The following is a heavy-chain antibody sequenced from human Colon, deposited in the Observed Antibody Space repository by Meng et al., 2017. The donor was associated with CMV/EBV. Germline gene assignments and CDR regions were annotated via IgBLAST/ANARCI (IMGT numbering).Heavy chain of an antibody. V-gene: IGHV3-11*04. J-gene: IGHJ6*02. CDR2: ISGSSSAI. Sequence: GGSLRLSCAASGFIFSNYYMSWIRQAPGKGLEWVSYISGSSSAIYYADSVKGRFTISRDNAKNSLYLQMNSLRAEDTAVSYCARDQLALYYYYGMDVWGQGTTVTVSS. CDR1: GFIFSNYY. CDR3: ARDQLALYYYYGMDV. D-gene: IGHD6-13*01.